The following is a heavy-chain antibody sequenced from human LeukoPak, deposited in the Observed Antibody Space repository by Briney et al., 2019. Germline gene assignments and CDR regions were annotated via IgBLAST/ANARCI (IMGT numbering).Heavy chain of an antibody. Sequence: PSGTLSLTCTVSGGSISSYYWSWIRQPPGKGLEWIGYIYYSGSIKYNPSLKSRVTMSVDTAKNQFSLKLSSVTAADTAVYYCARGSWLQSSPAIYYFDYWGQGTLVTVSS. CDR3: ARGSWLQSSPAIYYFDY. V-gene: IGHV4-59*01. D-gene: IGHD5-24*01. J-gene: IGHJ4*02. CDR1: GGSISSYY. CDR2: IYYSGSI.